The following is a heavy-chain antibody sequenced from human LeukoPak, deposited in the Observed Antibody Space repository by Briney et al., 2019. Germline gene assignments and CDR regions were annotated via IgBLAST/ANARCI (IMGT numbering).Heavy chain of an antibody. CDR3: AREGQSPGYGGKPGDD. Sequence: PGGSLRVSCAASGFTVSSYWMSWVRQAPGKGLEWVANIKLDGSEKYYVDSVKGRFAISRDNAKNSLYLQMNSLKAEDTAVYYCAREGQSPGYGGKPGDDWDQGTLVIVSS. D-gene: IGHD4-23*01. CDR1: GFTVSSYW. V-gene: IGHV3-7*01. J-gene: IGHJ4*02. CDR2: IKLDGSEK.